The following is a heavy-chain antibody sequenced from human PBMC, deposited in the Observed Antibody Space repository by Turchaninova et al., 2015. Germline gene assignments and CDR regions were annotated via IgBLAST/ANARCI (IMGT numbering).Heavy chain of an antibody. CDR3: VRADYFDY. V-gene: IGHV3-11*06. J-gene: IGHJ4*02. CDR1: GFKFSDYY. CDR2: IRSSRSST. Sequence: QVQLVEYGGGLVKHGGSLRHACAASGFKFSDYYRCWIRQDTGKGLVWVSYIRSSRSSTDNAYSGKGLFTISRDNAKNSLYLQMNGLIAEDTAVYYCVRADYFDYWGQGTLVTVSS. D-gene: IGHD4/OR15-4a*01.